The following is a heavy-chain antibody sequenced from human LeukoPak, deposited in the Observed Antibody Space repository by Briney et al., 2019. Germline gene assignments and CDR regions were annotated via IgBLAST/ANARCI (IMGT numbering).Heavy chain of an antibody. CDR1: GGSNSSVAYS. D-gene: IGHD2-2*01. J-gene: IGHJ4*02. V-gene: IGHV4-30-2*01. Sequence: SETLSLTCTVCGGSNSSVAYSWNWIRQPPGKGLEWIGYISHSGCTYYNPFLKSRLTISVDRSTNQFSLNLTSVTAADAAMYYCARGFCSRTSCYAGAYFDYWGGGTLVTVSS. CDR3: ARGFCSRTSCYAGAYFDY. CDR2: ISHSGCT.